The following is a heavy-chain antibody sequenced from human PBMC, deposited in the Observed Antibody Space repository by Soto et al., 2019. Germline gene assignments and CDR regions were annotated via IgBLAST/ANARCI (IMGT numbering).Heavy chain of an antibody. J-gene: IGHJ3*02. V-gene: IGHV3-23*01. D-gene: IGHD2-15*01. CDR1: GFTFSSYA. Sequence: GGSLRLSCAASGFTFSSYAMSWVRQAPGKGLEWVSAISGSGGSTYYADSVKGRFTISRDNSKNTLYLQMNSLRAEDADVYFCANPGDGGAFDIWGRGTMVTVSS. CDR3: ANPGDGGAFDI. CDR2: ISGSGGST.